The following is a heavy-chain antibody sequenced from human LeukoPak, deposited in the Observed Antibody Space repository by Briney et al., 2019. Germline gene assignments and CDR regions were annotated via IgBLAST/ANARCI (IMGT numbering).Heavy chain of an antibody. CDR3: ARTDLYYDILTGQDDY. D-gene: IGHD3-9*01. J-gene: IGHJ4*02. V-gene: IGHV1-2*02. CDR1: GYTFTGYY. Sequence: GASVKVSCKASGYTFTGYYMHWVRQAPGQGLEWMGWINPNSGGTNYAQKLQGRVTMTTDTSTSTAYMELRSLRSDDTAVYYCARTDLYYDILTGQDDYWGQGTLVTVSS. CDR2: INPNSGGT.